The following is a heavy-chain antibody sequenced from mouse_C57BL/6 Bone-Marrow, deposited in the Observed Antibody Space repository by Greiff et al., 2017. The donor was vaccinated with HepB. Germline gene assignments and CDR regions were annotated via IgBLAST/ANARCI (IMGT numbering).Heavy chain of an antibody. D-gene: IGHD2-2*01. CDR3: ARDSGYDEGFAY. CDR2: ISSGGDYI. V-gene: IGHV5S21*01. CDR1: GFTFSSYA. J-gene: IGHJ3*01. Sequence: EVQRVESGEGLVKPGGSLKLSCAASGFTFSSYAMSWVRQTPEKRLEWVAYISSGGDYIYYADTVKGRFTISRDNARNTLYLQMSSLKSEDTAMYYCARDSGYDEGFAYWGQGTLVTVSA.